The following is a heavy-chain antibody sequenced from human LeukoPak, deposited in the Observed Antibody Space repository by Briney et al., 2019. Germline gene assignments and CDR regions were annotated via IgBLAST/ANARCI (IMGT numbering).Heavy chain of an antibody. J-gene: IGHJ4*02. Sequence: ASVKVSCKASGYTFTGYYMHWVRQAPGQGLEWMGWINPNSGGTNYAQKFQGRVTMTRDTSISTAYMELSRLRSDDTAVYYCARTARGYSYGYGDYWGQGTLVTVTS. D-gene: IGHD5-18*01. V-gene: IGHV1-2*02. CDR2: INPNSGGT. CDR1: GYTFTGYY. CDR3: ARTARGYSYGYGDY.